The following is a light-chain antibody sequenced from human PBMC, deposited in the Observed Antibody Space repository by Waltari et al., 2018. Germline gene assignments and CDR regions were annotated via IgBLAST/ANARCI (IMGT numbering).Light chain of an antibody. CDR2: GAS. V-gene: IGKV3D-11*01. Sequence: EIVLTQSPANLSLSPGERATLSCRASQDIDDLLTWFQQRPGQVPRRLIYGASNRAADIPARFSGSGSGKEFILTISSLEPEDFAVYYCQQRINWPLTFGGGTTLDIK. J-gene: IGKJ4*01. CDR3: QQRINWPLT. CDR1: QDIDDL.